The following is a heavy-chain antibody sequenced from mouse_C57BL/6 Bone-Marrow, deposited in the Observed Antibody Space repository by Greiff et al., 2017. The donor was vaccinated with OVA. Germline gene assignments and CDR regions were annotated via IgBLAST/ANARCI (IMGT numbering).Heavy chain of an antibody. CDR1: GYTLTSYW. CDR3: AREPSDY. Sequence: QVHVKQPGAELVKPGASVKMSCKASGYTLTSYWITWVKQRPGQGLEWIGDIYPGSGSTNYNEKFKSKATLTVDTSSSTAYMQLSSLTSEDSAVYYCAREPSDYWGQGTTLTVSS. J-gene: IGHJ2*01. CDR2: IYPGSGST. V-gene: IGHV1-55*01.